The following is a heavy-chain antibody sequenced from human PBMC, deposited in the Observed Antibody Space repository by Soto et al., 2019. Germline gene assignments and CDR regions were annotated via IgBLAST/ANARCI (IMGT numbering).Heavy chain of an antibody. Sequence: SETLSLTCTVSGGSISSYYWSWIRQPPGKGLEWIGYIYYSGSTNYNPSLKSRVTISVDTSKNQFSLKLSSVTAADTAVYYCARDRRIAARHRWDYYYGMDVWGQGTTVTVSS. V-gene: IGHV4-59*01. CDR1: GGSISSYY. CDR3: ARDRRIAARHRWDYYYGMDV. D-gene: IGHD6-6*01. CDR2: IYYSGST. J-gene: IGHJ6*02.